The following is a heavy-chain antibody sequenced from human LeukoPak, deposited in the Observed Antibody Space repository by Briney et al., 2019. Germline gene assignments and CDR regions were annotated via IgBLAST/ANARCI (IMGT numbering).Heavy chain of an antibody. Sequence: PGRSLRLSCAASGFTFSSYGVHWVRHAPGKGLERVAVISYDGSNKYYADSVKGRFTISRDNSKNTLYLQMNSLRAEDTAVYYCARGSGYSYGFTGRERTKSRLDYWGQGTLVTVSS. CDR3: ARGSGYSYGFTGRERTKSRLDY. J-gene: IGHJ4*02. CDR1: GFTFSSYG. CDR2: ISYDGSNK. V-gene: IGHV3-30*03. D-gene: IGHD5-18*01.